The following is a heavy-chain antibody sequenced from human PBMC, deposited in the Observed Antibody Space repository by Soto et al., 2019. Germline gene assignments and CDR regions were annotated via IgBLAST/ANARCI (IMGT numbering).Heavy chain of an antibody. CDR1: GGSISSSNW. V-gene: IGHV4-4*02. CDR2: IYHSGST. Sequence: PSETLSLTCAVSGGSISSSNWWSWVRQPPGKGLEWIGEIYHSGSTNYNPSPKSRVTISVDKSKNQFSLKLSSVTAADTAVYYCARAYSSIPPLGFDPWGQGTLVTVSS. J-gene: IGHJ5*02. D-gene: IGHD6-13*01. CDR3: ARAYSSIPPLGFDP.